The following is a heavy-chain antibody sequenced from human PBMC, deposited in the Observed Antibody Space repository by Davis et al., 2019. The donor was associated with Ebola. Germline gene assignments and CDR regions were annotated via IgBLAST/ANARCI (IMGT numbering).Heavy chain of an antibody. Sequence: GGSLRLSCAASGFTFSSYAMSWVRQAPGKGLEWVSAISGSGGSTYYADSVKGRFTISRDNSKNTLYLQMNSLRDEDTAVYYCACSSGYYFQFDYFDYWGQGTLVTVSS. CDR2: ISGSGGST. J-gene: IGHJ4*02. D-gene: IGHD3-22*01. CDR3: ACSSGYYFQFDYFDY. V-gene: IGHV3-23*01. CDR1: GFTFSSYA.